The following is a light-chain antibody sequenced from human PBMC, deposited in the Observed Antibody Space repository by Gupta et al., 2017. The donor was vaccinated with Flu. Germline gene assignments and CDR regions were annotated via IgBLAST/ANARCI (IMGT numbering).Light chain of an antibody. Sequence: PSSLSASIGDRVTITCRASRGIGNDLAWYQQKPGKAPRLLIFAASRLQTGVPSRFSGSGSGTDFTLAINSLQPEDFATYYCLQEDYYPRTFGQGTRVEIK. V-gene: IGKV1-6*01. CDR1: RGIGND. CDR2: AAS. J-gene: IGKJ1*01. CDR3: LQEDYYPRT.